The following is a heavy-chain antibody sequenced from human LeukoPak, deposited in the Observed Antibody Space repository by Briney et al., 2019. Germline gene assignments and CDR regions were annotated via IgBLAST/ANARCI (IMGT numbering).Heavy chain of an antibody. D-gene: IGHD6-13*01. CDR1: GFTFSSYT. J-gene: IGHJ5*02. V-gene: IGHV3-30*01. Sequence: GRSLRLSCAASGFTFSSYTMHWVRQAPGKGLEWVAVISSDGSNKYYADSVKGRFTISRDNARSTLYLQMNSLRAEDTAVYYCARPDSSSWSVGVDRWGQGTLVTVSS. CDR2: ISSDGSNK. CDR3: ARPDSSSWSVGVDR.